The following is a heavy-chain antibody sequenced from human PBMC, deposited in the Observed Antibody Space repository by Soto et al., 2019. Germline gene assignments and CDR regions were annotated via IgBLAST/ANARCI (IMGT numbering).Heavy chain of an antibody. Sequence: GRALRLPCAASALIPSTGELLGCRLVLGKKMEWVAAISYDGSKKYYADSVKGRFTISRDNAKNSLYLQMNGLRAEDTAVYYCASRYLELFISSGCSAPNDYWGTGALVTGST. CDR1: ALIPSTGE. CDR3: ASRYLELFISSGCSAPNDY. CDR2: ISYDGSKK. J-gene: IGHJ4*02. D-gene: IGHD1-7*01. V-gene: IGHV3-33*05.